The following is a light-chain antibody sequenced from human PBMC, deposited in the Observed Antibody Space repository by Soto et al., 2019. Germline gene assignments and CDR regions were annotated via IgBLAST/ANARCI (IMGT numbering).Light chain of an antibody. Sequence: EIVLTQSPGTLSLSPGERATLSCRASQSVTYNYLAWYQQKPGQAPRLVMYAASRRATGIPDRISGSGSGTDFTLTISRLEPEDFAVYYCQQYSSSPWTFGQGTKVEIK. J-gene: IGKJ1*01. CDR2: AAS. V-gene: IGKV3-20*01. CDR3: QQYSSSPWT. CDR1: QSVTYNY.